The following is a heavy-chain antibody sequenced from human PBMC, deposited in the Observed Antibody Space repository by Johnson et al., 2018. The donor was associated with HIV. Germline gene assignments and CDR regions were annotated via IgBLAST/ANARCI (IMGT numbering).Heavy chain of an antibody. CDR3: ARSKDCSGGSCPDAFDI. V-gene: IGHV3-11*04. CDR1: GFTFSDYY. D-gene: IGHD2-15*01. J-gene: IGHJ3*02. Sequence: MQLVESGGGLVQPGGSLRLSCVASGFTFSDYYMTWVRQAPGKGLEWVSYISSSGSTIYSADSVKGRFTISRDNAKNSLYLQMNSLRAEDTAVYYCARSKDCSGGSCPDAFDIWGQGTMLIVSS. CDR2: ISSSGSTI.